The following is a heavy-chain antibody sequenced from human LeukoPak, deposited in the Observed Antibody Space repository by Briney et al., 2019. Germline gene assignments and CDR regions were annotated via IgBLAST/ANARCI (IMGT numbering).Heavy chain of an antibody. J-gene: IGHJ4*02. CDR1: GGSFSGYY. D-gene: IGHD1-26*01. CDR2: INHSGST. V-gene: IGHV4-34*01. CDR3: ASFVGAATTSHIDY. Sequence: SETLSLTCAVYGGSFSGYYWSWIRQPPGKGLEWIGEINHSGSTNYNPSLKSRVTISVDTSKNQFSLKLSSVTAADTAVYYCASFVGAATTSHIDYWGQGTLVTVSS.